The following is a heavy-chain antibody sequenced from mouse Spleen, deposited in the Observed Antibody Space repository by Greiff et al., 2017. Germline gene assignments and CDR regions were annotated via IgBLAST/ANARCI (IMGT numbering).Heavy chain of an antibody. J-gene: IGHJ3*01. Sequence: EVHLVESGGGLVQPGGSLKLSCAASGFTFSSYTMSWVRQTPEKRLEWVAYISNGGGSTYYPDTVKGRFTISRDNAKNTLYLQMSSLKSEDTAMYYCARRGGNYDYDVWFAYWGQGTLVTVSA. CDR3: ARRGGNYDYDVWFAY. V-gene: IGHV5-12-2*01. CDR1: GFTFSSYT. CDR2: ISNGGGST. D-gene: IGHD2-4*01.